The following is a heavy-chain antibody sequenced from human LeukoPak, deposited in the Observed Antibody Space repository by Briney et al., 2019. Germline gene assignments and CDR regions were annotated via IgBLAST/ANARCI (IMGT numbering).Heavy chain of an antibody. CDR2: IKQDGSEK. V-gene: IGHV3-7*01. CDR3: ARSRVRGVGSYWFDP. J-gene: IGHJ5*02. D-gene: IGHD3-10*01. Sequence: GGSLRLSCAASGFTFSSYGMHWVRQAPGKGLEWVANIKQDGSEKYYVDSVKGRFTISRDNAKNSLYLQMNSLRAEDTAVYYCARSRVRGVGSYWFDPWGQGTLVTVSS. CDR1: GFTFSSYG.